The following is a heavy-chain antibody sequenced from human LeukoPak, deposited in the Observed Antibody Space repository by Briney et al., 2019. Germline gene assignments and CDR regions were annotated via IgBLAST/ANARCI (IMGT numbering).Heavy chain of an antibody. CDR1: GGTFSSYA. CDR3: ARDSNGDYGFDY. J-gene: IGHJ4*02. Sequence: SVKVSCKASGGTFSSYAISWVRQAPGQGLEWMGGIIPIFGTANHAQKFQGRVTITTDESTSTAYMELSSLRSEDTAVYYCARDSNGDYGFDYWGQGTRVTVSS. V-gene: IGHV1-69*05. CDR2: IIPIFGTA. D-gene: IGHD4-17*01.